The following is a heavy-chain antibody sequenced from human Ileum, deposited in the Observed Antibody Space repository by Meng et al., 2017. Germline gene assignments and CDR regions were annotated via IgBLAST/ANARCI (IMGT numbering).Heavy chain of an antibody. J-gene: IGHJ4*02. V-gene: IGHV1-18*01. CDR3: ARDRQWVFDY. CDR2: IDPGNGNR. CDR1: GYTFTTFG. D-gene: IGHD6-19*01. Sequence: QVQLVQSGMEVKKPGASGKVSCKPSGYTFTTFGISWVRQAPGQGLEWMGWIDPGNGNRNFAQKFQDRITLNTDTTTTTAYMELRSLRSDDTAIFYCARDRQWVFDYWGQGTLVTVSS.